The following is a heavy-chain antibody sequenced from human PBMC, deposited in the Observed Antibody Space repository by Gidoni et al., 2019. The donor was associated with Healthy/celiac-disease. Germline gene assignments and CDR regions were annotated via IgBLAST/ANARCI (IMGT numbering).Heavy chain of an antibody. J-gene: IGHJ3*02. D-gene: IGHD3-22*01. CDR1: GGSISSYY. CDR3: ARDYDSSSNDAFDI. CDR2: IYYSGST. Sequence: QVQLQESGPVLVKLSETLSLTCTVSGGSISSYYWSWIRQPPGKGLEWLGYIYYSGSTNYNPSLKSRVTISVDTSKNQFSLKLSSVTAADTAVYYCARDYDSSSNDAFDIWGQGTMVTVSS. V-gene: IGHV4-59*01.